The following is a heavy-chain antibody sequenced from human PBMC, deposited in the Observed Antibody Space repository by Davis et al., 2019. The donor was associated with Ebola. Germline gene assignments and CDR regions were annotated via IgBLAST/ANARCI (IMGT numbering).Heavy chain of an antibody. CDR3: ARVPNCSGGSCYSSYYYYMDV. V-gene: IGHV1-69*13. CDR1: GGTFSSYA. CDR2: IIPIFGTA. Sequence: SVKVSCKASGGTFSSYAISWVRQAPGQGLEWMGGIIPIFGTANYAQKFQGRVTITADESTSTAYMELSSLRSEDTAVYYCARVPNCSGGSCYSSYYYYMDVWGKGTTVTVSS. D-gene: IGHD2-15*01. J-gene: IGHJ6*03.